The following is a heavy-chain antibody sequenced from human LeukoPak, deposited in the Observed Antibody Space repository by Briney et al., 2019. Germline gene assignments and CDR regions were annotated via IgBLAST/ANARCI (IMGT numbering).Heavy chain of an antibody. CDR1: GYTFTKYG. CDR3: ARAHCSSTTCFFDY. J-gene: IGHJ4*02. CDR2: ISGYSGNT. D-gene: IGHD2-2*01. Sequence: GASVKVSSKASGYTFTKYGISWVRQAPGQGLEWMGWISGYSGNTEYAQNVQGRVTMTTDTSASTVYMDLRSLRSDDTAVYFCARAHCSSTTCFFDYWGQGTLVTVSS. V-gene: IGHV1-18*01.